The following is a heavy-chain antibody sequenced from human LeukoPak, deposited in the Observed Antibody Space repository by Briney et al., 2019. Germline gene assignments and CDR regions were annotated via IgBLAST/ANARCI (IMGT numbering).Heavy chain of an antibody. Sequence: ASVKVSCKASGYTFTGYYMHWVRQAPGQGLEWMGWINPNSGGTNYAQKFQGRVTMTRDTSISTAYMELSRLRSDVTAVYYCARDIQWPTPTLYGTDYWGQGTLVTVSS. V-gene: IGHV1-2*02. CDR1: GYTFTGYY. D-gene: IGHD5-12*01. CDR3: ARDIQWPTPTLYGTDY. CDR2: INPNSGGT. J-gene: IGHJ4*02.